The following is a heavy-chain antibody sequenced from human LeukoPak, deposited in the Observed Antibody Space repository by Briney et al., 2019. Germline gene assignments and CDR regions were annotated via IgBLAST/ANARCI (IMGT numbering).Heavy chain of an antibody. D-gene: IGHD3-22*01. CDR1: GFTFSSYA. CDR2: ISGSGGST. CDR3: AKDRTSKWYYYDSSDAFDI. V-gene: IGHV3-23*01. Sequence: PGGSLRLSCAASGFTFSSYAMSWVRQAPGKGLEWVSAISGSGGSTYYADSVKGRFTISRDNSKNTLYLQMNSLRAEDTAVYYCAKDRTSKWYYYDSSDAFDIWGQGTMVTVSS. J-gene: IGHJ3*02.